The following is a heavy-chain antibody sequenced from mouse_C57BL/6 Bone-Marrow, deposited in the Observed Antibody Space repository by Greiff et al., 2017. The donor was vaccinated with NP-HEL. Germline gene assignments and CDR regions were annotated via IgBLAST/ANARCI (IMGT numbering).Heavy chain of an antibody. CDR3: ASITPFYYGSSPYYFDY. Sequence: VQLQQPGAELVKPGASVKLSCKASGYTFTSYWMHWVKQRPGQGLEWIGMIHPNSGSTNYNVKFKSKATLTVDKSSSTAYMQLSSLTSEDSAVYYCASITPFYYGSSPYYFDYWGQVTTLTVSS. D-gene: IGHD1-1*01. CDR1: GYTFTSYW. V-gene: IGHV1-64*01. CDR2: IHPNSGST. J-gene: IGHJ2*01.